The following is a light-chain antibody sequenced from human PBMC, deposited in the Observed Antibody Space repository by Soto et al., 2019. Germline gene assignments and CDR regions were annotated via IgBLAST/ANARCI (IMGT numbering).Light chain of an antibody. V-gene: IGKV3-20*01. Sequence: EIVLTQSPGTLSLSPGERATLSCTASQSISGSYLAWYQQKPGQAPRVVIYGVSRRATGIPDRFSGSGSGTDFTLTISRLEPEDFAVYYCQHYDNSPLTFGGGTKVEVK. CDR2: GVS. J-gene: IGKJ4*01. CDR1: QSISGSY. CDR3: QHYDNSPLT.